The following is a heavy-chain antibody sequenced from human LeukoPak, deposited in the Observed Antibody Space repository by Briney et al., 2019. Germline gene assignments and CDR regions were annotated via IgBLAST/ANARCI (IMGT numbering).Heavy chain of an antibody. CDR3: ARGTWISGGYYFDY. CDR1: GFTFSSYW. D-gene: IGHD5-12*01. V-gene: IGHV3-7*01. J-gene: IGHJ4*02. CDR2: IKQDGSAK. Sequence: GGSLRLSCAASGFTFSSYWMSWVRQAPGKGLEWVANIKQDGSAKYYVDSVKGRFTISRDNAKNSLYLQMNSLRAEDTAVYYCARGTWISGGYYFDYWGQGTLVTVSS.